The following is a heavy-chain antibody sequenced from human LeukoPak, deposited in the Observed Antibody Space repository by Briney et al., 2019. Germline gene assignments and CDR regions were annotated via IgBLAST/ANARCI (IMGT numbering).Heavy chain of an antibody. CDR2: IYYTGGT. CDR1: GGSINNYY. CDR3: ARVNTDYRGSLDY. Sequence: SETLSLTCTVSGGSINNYYWNWIRQSPGKGLEWMGSIYYTGGTNNNPSLKGRVTLSVDTSTNQFSLKLTSVTASDTAVYYCARVNTDYRGSLDYWGQGTLVTVSS. D-gene: IGHD4-11*01. J-gene: IGHJ4*02. V-gene: IGHV4-59*12.